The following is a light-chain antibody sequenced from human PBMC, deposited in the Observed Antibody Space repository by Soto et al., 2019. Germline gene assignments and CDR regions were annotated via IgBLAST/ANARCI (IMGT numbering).Light chain of an antibody. CDR1: SSNIGAGYD. J-gene: IGLJ2*01. CDR3: QSFDSSLSALVV. Sequence: SVLTQPPSVSGAPGQRVTISCTGSSSNIGAGYDVHWYQQLPGTAPKVLIFGNTNRPSGVPDRFSGSKSGTSASLAITGLQAEDEADYYCQSFDSSLSALVVFGGGTKLTVL. V-gene: IGLV1-40*01. CDR2: GNT.